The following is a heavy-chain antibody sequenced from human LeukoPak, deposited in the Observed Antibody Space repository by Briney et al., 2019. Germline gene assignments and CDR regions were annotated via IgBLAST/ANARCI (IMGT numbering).Heavy chain of an antibody. Sequence: SVKVSCKASGGTFSSYAISWVRQAPGQGLEWMGGIIPIFGTANYAQKFQGRVTITADESTSTAYMELSSLRSEDTAVYYCARSRDYYYDSSGYYFDYWGQGTLVTVSS. CDR2: IIPIFGTA. CDR1: GGTFSSYA. V-gene: IGHV1-69*01. CDR3: ARSRDYYYDSSGYYFDY. J-gene: IGHJ4*02. D-gene: IGHD3-22*01.